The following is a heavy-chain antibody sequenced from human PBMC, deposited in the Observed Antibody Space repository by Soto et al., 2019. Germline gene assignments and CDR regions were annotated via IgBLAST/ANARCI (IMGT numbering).Heavy chain of an antibody. D-gene: IGHD6-13*01. CDR2: IYYTGNT. J-gene: IGHJ5*02. V-gene: IGHV4-31*03. Sequence: PSETLSLTCTVSGGSIFSGGYYWSWIRQHPGKGLEWIGYIYYTGNTYYSPSLKSRVAISVDTSRNQFSLNLSSVTAADTAVYYCARSQYSSTWYEFDNWGPGTRVTVS. CDR3: ARSQYSSTWYEFDN. CDR1: GGSIFSGGYY.